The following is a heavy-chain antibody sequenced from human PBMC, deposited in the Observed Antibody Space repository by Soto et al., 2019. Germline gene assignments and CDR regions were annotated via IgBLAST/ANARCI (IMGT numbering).Heavy chain of an antibody. CDR3: ARIPVGTSMIYWFDP. D-gene: IGHD5-18*01. CDR2: IYYSGNT. J-gene: IGHJ5*01. Sequence: PSETLSLTCTVSGDSVTSGNYYWSWIRQPPGKGLEWIGYIYYSGNTNYSPSLKSRVTMSLDRSNNQFSLNLSSVTAADTAVYYCARIPVGTSMIYWFDPWGQGILVTVS. V-gene: IGHV4-61*01. CDR1: GDSVTSGNYY.